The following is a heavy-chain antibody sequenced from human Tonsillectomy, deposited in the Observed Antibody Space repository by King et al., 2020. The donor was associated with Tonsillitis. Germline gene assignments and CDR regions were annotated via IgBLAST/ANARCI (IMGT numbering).Heavy chain of an antibody. J-gene: IGHJ5*02. V-gene: IGHV3-23*04. CDR2: ISGSGGST. CDR1: RFTFSSYA. D-gene: IGHD2-2*01. Sequence: VQLVESGGGLVQPGGSLRLSCAASRFTFSSYAMSWVRQAPGKGLEWVSTISGSGGSTYYADSVKGRFTISRDNSKNTLQLQMNSLRAEDTAVYYCAKSGYCNTTSCSINGFDPWGQGTLVTVSS. CDR3: AKSGYCNTTSCSINGFDP.